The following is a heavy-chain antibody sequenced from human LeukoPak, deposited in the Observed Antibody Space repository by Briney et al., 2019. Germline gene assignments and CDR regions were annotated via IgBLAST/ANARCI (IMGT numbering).Heavy chain of an antibody. Sequence: GGSLRLSCAASGFTFSSYWMSWVRQAPGKGLEWVANIKQDGSEKYYVDSVKGRFTISRDNSKNTVYLQMNSLRPEDTAVYYCARAGGTYYGIAFDIWGQGTMVTVSS. CDR1: GFTFSSYW. D-gene: IGHD1-26*01. CDR3: ARAGGTYYGIAFDI. J-gene: IGHJ3*02. CDR2: IKQDGSEK. V-gene: IGHV3-7*01.